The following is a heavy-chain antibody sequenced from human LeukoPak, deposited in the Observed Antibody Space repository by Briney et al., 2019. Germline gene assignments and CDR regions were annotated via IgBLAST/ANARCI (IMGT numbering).Heavy chain of an antibody. J-gene: IGHJ4*02. CDR1: GLTIGSRY. V-gene: IGHV3-7*03. D-gene: IGHD3-10*01. Sequence: GGSLRLSCVASGLTIGSRYMNWVRQAPGKGLEWVANIKQEGSEKYYVDSVKGRFTISRDNAKNSLYLQMNSLRAEDTAVYYCVRYITMVRGVKYYFDYWGQGTLVTVSS. CDR3: VRYITMVRGVKYYFDY. CDR2: IKQEGSEK.